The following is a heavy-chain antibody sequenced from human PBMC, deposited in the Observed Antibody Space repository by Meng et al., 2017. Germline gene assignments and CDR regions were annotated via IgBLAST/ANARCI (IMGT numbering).Heavy chain of an antibody. V-gene: IGHV4-34*01. Sequence: SETLSLTCAVYGGSFSGYYWSWIRHPPGKGLEWIGEINHSGSTNSNPALKSRVTISVDTSKNQFSLKLSSVPAADTAVYYCARGDMITFGGVIVPERPFDYWGQGTLVTVSS. CDR1: GGSFSGYY. J-gene: IGHJ4*02. CDR3: ARGDMITFGGVIVPERPFDY. D-gene: IGHD3-16*02. CDR2: INHSGST.